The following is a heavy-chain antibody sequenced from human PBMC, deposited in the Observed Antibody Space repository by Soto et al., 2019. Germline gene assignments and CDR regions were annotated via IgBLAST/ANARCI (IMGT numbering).Heavy chain of an antibody. V-gene: IGHV4-30-4*01. D-gene: IGHD3-10*01. CDR3: ARVLAYYYGSGSYPHYFDY. Sequence: SETLSLTCTVSGGSISSGDYYWSWIRQPPGKGLEWIGYIYYSGSTYYNPSLKSRVTISVDTSKNQFSLKLSSVTAADTAVYYCARVLAYYYGSGSYPHYFDYWGQGTLVTVSS. CDR2: IYYSGST. J-gene: IGHJ4*02. CDR1: GGSISSGDYY.